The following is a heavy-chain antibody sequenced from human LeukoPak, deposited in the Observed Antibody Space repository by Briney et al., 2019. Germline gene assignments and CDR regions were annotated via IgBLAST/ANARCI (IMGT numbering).Heavy chain of an antibody. CDR3: AAEYNWKGYFDY. J-gene: IGHJ4*02. CDR2: IIPIFGTA. D-gene: IGHD1-20*01. Sequence: SVKVSCKASGGTFSSYAISWVRQAPGQGLEWMGGIIPIFGTANYAQKFQGRVTITADESTSTAYMELSSLRSEDTAVYYCAAEYNWKGYFDYWGQGTLVTVSS. V-gene: IGHV1-69*01. CDR1: GGTFSSYA.